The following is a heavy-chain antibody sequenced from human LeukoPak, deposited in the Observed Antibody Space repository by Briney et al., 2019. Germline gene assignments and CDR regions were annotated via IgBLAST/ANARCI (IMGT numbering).Heavy chain of an antibody. D-gene: IGHD3-22*01. CDR3: ARQAVNYYDSSGYRTTPYWYFDL. V-gene: IGHV4-4*09. J-gene: IGHJ2*01. CDR2: IYTSGST. CDR1: GGSISSYY. Sequence: PSETLSLTCTVSGGSISSYYWSWIRQPPGKGLEWIGYIYTSGSTNYNPSLKSRVTISVDTSKNQFSLKLSSVTAADTAVYYCARQAVNYYDSSGYRTTPYWYFDLWGRGTLVTVSS.